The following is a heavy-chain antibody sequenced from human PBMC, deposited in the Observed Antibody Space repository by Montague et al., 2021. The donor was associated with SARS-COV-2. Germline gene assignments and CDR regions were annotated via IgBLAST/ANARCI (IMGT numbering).Heavy chain of an antibody. D-gene: IGHD2-8*02. CDR1: GGSISSYY. CDR3: ASHHPVGGVRP. J-gene: IGHJ5*02. Sequence: SETLSLTCTVSGGSISSYYWSWIRKPPGKGQEWIGYIYYSGSTNYNPSLKSRVTISVDTSKKQCSLKLSSVNAADTAVYYCASHHPVGGVRPWGQGTLVTVSS. V-gene: IGHV4-59*08. CDR2: IYYSGST.